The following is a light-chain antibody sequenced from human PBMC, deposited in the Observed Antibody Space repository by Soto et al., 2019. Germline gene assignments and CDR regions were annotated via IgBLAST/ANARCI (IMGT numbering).Light chain of an antibody. V-gene: IGKV1-39*01. J-gene: IGKJ1*01. CDR2: AAS. Sequence: DIQMTQSPSSLSASVGDRVTITCRASQSIYNYLNWYQQKPGKAPQLLIFAASSLQSGVPSRFSGSESGTDFTLTISSLQPEDFATYYCQQSYSTPRTFGQGIKVDIK. CDR3: QQSYSTPRT. CDR1: QSIYNY.